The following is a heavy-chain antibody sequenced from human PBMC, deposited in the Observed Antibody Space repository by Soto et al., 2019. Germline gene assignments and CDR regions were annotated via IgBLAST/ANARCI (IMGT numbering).Heavy chain of an antibody. CDR2: ISYDGSNK. CDR1: GFTFSSYG. D-gene: IGHD6-19*01. J-gene: IGHJ4*02. Sequence: LRLSCAASGFTFSSYGMHWVRQAPGKGLEWVAVISYDGSNKYYADSVKGRFTISRDNSKNTLYLQMNSLRAENTAVYYCAKDGGSGWYVGCYFDYWGQGTLVPVSS. CDR3: AKDGGSGWYVGCYFDY. V-gene: IGHV3-30*18.